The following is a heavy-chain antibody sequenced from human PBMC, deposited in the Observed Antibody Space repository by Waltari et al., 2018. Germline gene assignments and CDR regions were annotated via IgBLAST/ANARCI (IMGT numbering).Heavy chain of an antibody. CDR3: ARGEY. CDR2: INHSGST. J-gene: IGHJ4*02. CDR1: AGSFRGYY. V-gene: IGHV4-34*01. Sequence: QVQLQQWRAGLLQPSAPPSLTCAAYAGSFRGYYWSWIRQPPGKGLEWIGEINHSGSTNYNPSLKSRVTISVDTSKNQFSLKLSSVTAADTAVYYCARGEYWGQGTLVTVSS.